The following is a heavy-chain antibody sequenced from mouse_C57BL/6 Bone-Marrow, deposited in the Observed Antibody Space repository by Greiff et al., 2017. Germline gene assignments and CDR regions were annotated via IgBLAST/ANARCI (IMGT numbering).Heavy chain of an antibody. CDR2: ISSGGDYI. V-gene: IGHV5-9-1*02. Sequence: EVHLVESGEGLVKPGGSLKLSCAASGFTFSSYAMSWVRQTPEKRLEWVAYISSGGDYIYDADTVKGRFTISRDNARNTLYLQMSSLKSEDTAMYYCTRDQSYDYDEGYFDVWGTGTTVTVSS. D-gene: IGHD2-4*01. J-gene: IGHJ1*03. CDR1: GFTFSSYA. CDR3: TRDQSYDYDEGYFDV.